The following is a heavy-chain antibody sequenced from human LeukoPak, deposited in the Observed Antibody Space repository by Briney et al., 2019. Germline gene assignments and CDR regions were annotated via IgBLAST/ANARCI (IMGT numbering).Heavy chain of an antibody. CDR3: ARGVYDFWSGYSGGGMDV. D-gene: IGHD3-3*01. CDR1: GGSISSYY. V-gene: IGHV4-59*01. CDR2: IYYSGST. Sequence: SETLSLTCTVSGGSISSYYWSWIRQPPGKGLEWIGYIYYSGSTNYNPSLKSRVTISVDPSKNQFSLKLSSVTAADTAVYYCARGVYDFWSGYSGGGMDVWGQGTTVTVSS. J-gene: IGHJ6*02.